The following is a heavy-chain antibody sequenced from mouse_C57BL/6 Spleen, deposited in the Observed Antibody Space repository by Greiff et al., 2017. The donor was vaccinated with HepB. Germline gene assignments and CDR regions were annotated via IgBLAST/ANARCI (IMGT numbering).Heavy chain of an antibody. CDR3: ARSCDYGPFYAMDY. D-gene: IGHD2-4*01. V-gene: IGHV1-47*01. CDR2: FHPYNDDT. CDR1: GYTFTTYP. J-gene: IGHJ4*01. Sequence: VKLVESGAELVKPGASVKMSCKASGYTFTTYPIEWMKQNHGKSLEWIGDFHPYNDDTKYNEKFKGKATLTVEKSSSTVYLELCRLTSDDSAVYYCARSCDYGPFYAMDYWGQGTSVTVSS.